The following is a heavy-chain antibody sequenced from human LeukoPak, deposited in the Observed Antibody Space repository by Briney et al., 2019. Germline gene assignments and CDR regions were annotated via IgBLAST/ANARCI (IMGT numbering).Heavy chain of an antibody. Sequence: SQTLSLTCTVSGGSISSGGYYWSWIRQHPGKGLEWIMYIYYSGSTYYNPSLKSRVTISVDTSKNQFSLKLSSVTAADTAVYYCASLDVDTAMGSWFDPWGQGTLVTVSS. CDR2: IYYSGST. J-gene: IGHJ5*02. V-gene: IGHV4-31*03. CDR1: GGSISSGGYY. CDR3: ASLDVDTAMGSWFDP. D-gene: IGHD5-18*01.